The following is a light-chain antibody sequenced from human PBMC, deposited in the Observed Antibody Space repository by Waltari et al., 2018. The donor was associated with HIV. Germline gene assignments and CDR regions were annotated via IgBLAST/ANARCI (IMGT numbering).Light chain of an antibody. CDR1: QSISNW. V-gene: IGKV1-5*03. J-gene: IGKJ4*01. Sequence: SLSTVSASVGDKIIITCRASQSISNWLAWFQQKPGKAPKLLIYKASNLESGVPSRFSGSGSGTEFTLTINSLQPDDFATYFCQQYSSDPLTFGRGTRVEVK. CDR2: KAS. CDR3: QQYSSDPLT.